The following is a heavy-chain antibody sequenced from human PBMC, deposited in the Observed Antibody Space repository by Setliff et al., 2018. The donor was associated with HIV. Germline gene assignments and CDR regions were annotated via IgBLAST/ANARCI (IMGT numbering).Heavy chain of an antibody. CDR2: ISGTRGFI. CDR1: GFSFSSYS. D-gene: IGHD6-19*01. CDR3: TRDSEWLVFFDI. Sequence: GSLRLSCAASGFSFSSYSMTWVRQAPGKGLEWVSSISGTRGFIYYADSVKGRFTISRDNAKNSLYLQMNSLRAEDTAVYYCTRDSEWLVFFDIWGQGTMVTVSS. V-gene: IGHV3-21*06. J-gene: IGHJ3*02.